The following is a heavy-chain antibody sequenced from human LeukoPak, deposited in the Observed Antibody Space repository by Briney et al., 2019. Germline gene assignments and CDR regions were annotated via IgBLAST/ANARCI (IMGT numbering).Heavy chain of an antibody. CDR1: GYSFSTYW. CDR3: ARQGRFSTSSWWFDP. D-gene: IGHD6-6*01. CDR2: ISPGDSDT. V-gene: IGHV5-51*01. J-gene: IGHJ5*02. Sequence: GASLKISCKASGYSFSTYWIGWVRQMPGKGLEWMGIISPGDSDTRYSPSFQGQVTISADKSINTAYLQWSSLKASDTAMYYCARQGRFSTSSWWFDPWGQGTLVTVSS.